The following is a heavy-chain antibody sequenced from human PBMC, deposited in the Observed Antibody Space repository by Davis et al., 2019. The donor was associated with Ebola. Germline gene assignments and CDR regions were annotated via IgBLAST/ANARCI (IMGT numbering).Heavy chain of an antibody. J-gene: IGHJ6*02. CDR3: ARDSGSYPPYYYYGMDV. CDR1: GGSFSSYY. D-gene: IGHD1-26*01. V-gene: IGHV4-59*08. CDR2: IYYSGST. Sequence: SETLSLTCAVYGGSFSSYYWSWIRQPPGKGLEWIGYIYYSGSTNYNPSLKSRVTISVDTSKNQFSLKLSSVTAADTAVYYCARDSGSYPPYYYYGMDVWGQGTTVTVSS.